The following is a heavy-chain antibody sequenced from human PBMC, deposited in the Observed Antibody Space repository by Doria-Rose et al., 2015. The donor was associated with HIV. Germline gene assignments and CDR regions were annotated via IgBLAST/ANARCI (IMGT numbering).Heavy chain of an antibody. CDR1: GVSLSSPGMG. V-gene: IGHV2-26*01. CDR3: ARIKSSRWYHKYYFDF. D-gene: IGHD6-13*01. Sequence: QVTLKESGPVLVKPTETLTLTCTVSGVSLSSPGMGVSWIRQPPGKALEWLANILSDDEGSYKTSLKSRLTISRGTSNSQVVLTMTDMDPVDTATYYCARIKSSRWYHKYYFDFWGQGTLVIVSA. J-gene: IGHJ4*02. CDR2: ILSDDEG.